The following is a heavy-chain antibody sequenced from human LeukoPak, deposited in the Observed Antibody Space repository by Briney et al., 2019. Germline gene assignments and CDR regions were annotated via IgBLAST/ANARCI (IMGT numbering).Heavy chain of an antibody. D-gene: IGHD5-12*01. Sequence: GASVKVSCRAFGYTFTRSYMHWVRQAPGQGLEWMGIINPSGGSTTYAQKFQGRITMTRDTSTSTVYMELSSLRSEDTAVYYCARTDIVATVTFDYWGQGTLVTVSS. CDR2: INPSGGST. CDR3: ARTDIVATVTFDY. CDR1: GYTFTRSY. V-gene: IGHV1-46*01. J-gene: IGHJ4*02.